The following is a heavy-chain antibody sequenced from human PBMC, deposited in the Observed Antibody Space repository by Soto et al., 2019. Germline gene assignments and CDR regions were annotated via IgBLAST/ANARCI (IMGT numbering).Heavy chain of an antibody. CDR3: ARPSNLWCLPTIEPSSFDY. CDR2: INPSGART. J-gene: IGHJ4*02. Sequence: ASVKVSCKASGYTFTSYQMHWVRQAPGQGLEWMGVINPSGARTNNAQKFQGRVTMTRDTSTSTVYMELSSLRSEDTAVYYCARPSNLWCLPTIEPSSFDYWGQGTLVTVSS. V-gene: IGHV1-46*03. D-gene: IGHD2-8*01. CDR1: GYTFTSYQ.